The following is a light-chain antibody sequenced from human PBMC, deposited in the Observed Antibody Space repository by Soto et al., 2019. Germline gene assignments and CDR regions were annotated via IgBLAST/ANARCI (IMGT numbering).Light chain of an antibody. Sequence: EIVLTQSPDTLSLSPGERATLSCRASQSLGSSYLAWYQHKPGQAPRLLIYGASSRATGIPDRFSGSGSGTDFTLSISRLEPEDFAVYYCQQYGSSITFGQGTRLEIK. CDR1: QSLGSSY. J-gene: IGKJ5*01. V-gene: IGKV3-20*01. CDR2: GAS. CDR3: QQYGSSIT.